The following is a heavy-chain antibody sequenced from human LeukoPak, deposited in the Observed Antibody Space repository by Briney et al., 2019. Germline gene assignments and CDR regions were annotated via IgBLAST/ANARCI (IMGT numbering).Heavy chain of an antibody. D-gene: IGHD3-16*01. CDR2: ISSSSSYI. CDR1: GFTFSNYS. Sequence: GGSLRLSCAASGFTFSNYSMNWVRQAPGKGLEWVSFISSSSSYIYYADSVKGRFTISRDNAKNSLYLQMNSLRAEDTAVYYCASEQRGGAFDIWGQGTMVTVSS. V-gene: IGHV3-21*01. CDR3: ASEQRGGAFDI. J-gene: IGHJ3*02.